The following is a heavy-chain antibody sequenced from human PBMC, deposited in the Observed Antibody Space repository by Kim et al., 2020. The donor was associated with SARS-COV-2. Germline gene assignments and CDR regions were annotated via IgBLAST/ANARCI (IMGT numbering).Heavy chain of an antibody. J-gene: IGHJ6*02. CDR1: GGSVSSGSYY. CDR3: ARVGLNYDILTGYMSDGMDV. CDR2: IYYSGST. D-gene: IGHD3-9*01. Sequence: SETLSLTCTVSGGSVSSGSYYWSWIRQPPGKGLEWIGYIYYSGSTNYNPSLKSRVTISVDTSKNQFSLKLSSVTAADTAVYYCARVGLNYDILTGYMSDGMDVWGQGTTVTVSS. V-gene: IGHV4-61*01.